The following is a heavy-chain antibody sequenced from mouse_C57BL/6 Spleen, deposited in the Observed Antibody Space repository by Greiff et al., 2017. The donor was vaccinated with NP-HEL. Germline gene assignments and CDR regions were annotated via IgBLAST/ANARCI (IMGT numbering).Heavy chain of an antibody. Sequence: EVMLVESGEGLVKPGGSLKLSCAASGSTFSSYAMSWVRQTPEKRLEWVAYISSGGDYIYYADTVKGRFTISRDNARNTLYLQMSSLKSDDTAMYYCTRDDLSYYAMDYWGQGTSVTVSS. CDR2: ISSGGDYI. CDR1: GSTFSSYA. D-gene: IGHD5-1*01. V-gene: IGHV5-9-1*02. J-gene: IGHJ4*01. CDR3: TRDDLSYYAMDY.